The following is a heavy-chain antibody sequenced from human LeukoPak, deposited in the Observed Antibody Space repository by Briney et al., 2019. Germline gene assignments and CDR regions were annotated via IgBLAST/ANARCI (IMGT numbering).Heavy chain of an antibody. CDR3: AREPHGGYSSSWTIDY. Sequence: ASVKVSCKASGYTFTNYAMNWVRQAPGQGLEWMGWINTNTGNPTYAQGFTGRFVFSLDTSVSTAYLQISSLKAEDTAVYYCAREPHGGYSSSWTIDYWGQGTLVTVSS. D-gene: IGHD6-13*01. V-gene: IGHV7-4-1*02. J-gene: IGHJ4*02. CDR1: GYTFTNYA. CDR2: INTNTGNP.